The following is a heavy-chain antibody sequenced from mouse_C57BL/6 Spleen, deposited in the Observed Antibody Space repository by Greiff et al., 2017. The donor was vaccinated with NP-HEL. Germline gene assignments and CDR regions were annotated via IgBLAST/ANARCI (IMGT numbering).Heavy chain of an antibody. CDR2: IDPEDGET. D-gene: IGHD2-4*01. Sequence: VQLQQSGAELVKPGASVKLSCTASGFNIKDYYMHWVKQRTEQGLEWIGRIDPEDGETKYAPKFQGKATITADTSSNTAYLQLSSRTSDDTAVYYCAGGGDYDEGYYAMDYWGQGTSVTVSS. CDR1: GFNIKDYY. V-gene: IGHV14-2*01. CDR3: AGGGDYDEGYYAMDY. J-gene: IGHJ4*01.